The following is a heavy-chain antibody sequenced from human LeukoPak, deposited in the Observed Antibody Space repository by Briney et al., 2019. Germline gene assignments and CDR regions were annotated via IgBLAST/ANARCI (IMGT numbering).Heavy chain of an antibody. V-gene: IGHV4-39*01. CDR2: IYYTGST. Sequence: TPSETLSLTCTVSGDTINSNTYYWGWIRQPPGKGLEWIGNIYYTGSTHYNPSLKSRVTISVDTSKNQFSLKLSSVTAADTAVYYCARARWGSSWSGTLRYFDYWGQGTLVTVSS. J-gene: IGHJ4*02. CDR1: GDTINSNTYY. CDR3: ARARWGSSWSGTLRYFDY. D-gene: IGHD6-13*01.